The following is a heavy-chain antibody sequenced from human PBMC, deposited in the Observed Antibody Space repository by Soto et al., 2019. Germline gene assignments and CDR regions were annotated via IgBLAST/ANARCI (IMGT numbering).Heavy chain of an antibody. V-gene: IGHV3-21*03. CDR3: TKIYGSGSYLPDY. Sequence: GGSLRLSCAASGFTFSSYSMNWVRQAPGKGLEWVSSISSSSSYIYYADSVKGRFTISRDDSKSIAYLQMNGLKIEDAAVYYCTKIYGSGSYLPDYWGQGTRVTVSS. J-gene: IGHJ4*02. CDR1: GFTFSSYS. D-gene: IGHD3-10*01. CDR2: ISSSSSYI.